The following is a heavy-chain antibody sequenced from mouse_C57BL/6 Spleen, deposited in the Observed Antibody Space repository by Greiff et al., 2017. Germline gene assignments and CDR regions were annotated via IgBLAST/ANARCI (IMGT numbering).Heavy chain of an antibody. J-gene: IGHJ4*01. CDR3: ARREETTEPYYAMDY. CDR1: GFSLSTSGMG. CDR2: IYWDDDK. Sequence: VKLMESGPGILQSSQTLSLTCSFSGFSLSTSGMGVSWIRQPSGKGLEWLAHIYWDDDKRYNPSLKSRLTISKDTSRNQVFLKITSVDTADTATYYCARREETTEPYYAMDYWGQGTSVTVSS. V-gene: IGHV8-12*01. D-gene: IGHD3-2*01.